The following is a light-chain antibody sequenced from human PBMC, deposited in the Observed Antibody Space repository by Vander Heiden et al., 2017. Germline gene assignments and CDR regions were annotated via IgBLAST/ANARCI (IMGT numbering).Light chain of an antibody. CDR3: VLYMGSGISV. CDR1: SGSVSTSYY. J-gene: IGLJ2*01. V-gene: IGLV8-61*01. Sequence: QTVVTQEPSFSVSPGGRVTLTCGLSSGSVSTSYYTSWYQQTPGQAPRTLIYSTNSRSPGVPDRFSGSILGNKAALTITGAQAGDESDYYCVLYMGSGISVFGGGTKLTVL. CDR2: STN.